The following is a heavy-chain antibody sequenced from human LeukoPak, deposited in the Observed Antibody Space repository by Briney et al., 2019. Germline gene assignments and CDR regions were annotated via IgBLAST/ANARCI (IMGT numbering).Heavy chain of an antibody. V-gene: IGHV4-59*08. J-gene: IGHJ5*02. Sequence: SETLSLTCTVSGGSISSYYWTWIRQPPGKGLEWIGYIYYSGSTNYNPSLKSRVTISVDTSKNQFSLKLSSVTAADTAVYYCARGIAVYYDSSGYQGDWFDPWGQGTLVTVSS. CDR2: IYYSGST. CDR1: GGSISSYY. D-gene: IGHD3-22*01. CDR3: ARGIAVYYDSSGYQGDWFDP.